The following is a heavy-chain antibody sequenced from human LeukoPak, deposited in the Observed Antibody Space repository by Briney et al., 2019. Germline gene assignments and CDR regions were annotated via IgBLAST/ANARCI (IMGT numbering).Heavy chain of an antibody. V-gene: IGHV3-33*06. J-gene: IGHJ4*02. CDR1: GFTFSSYG. CDR3: AKDGSGP. Sequence: GESLKISCAASGFTFSSYGMHWGRQAPGKGLEWVAVIWYDGSNKYYADSVKGRFTISRDNSKNTLYLQMNSLRAEDTAAYYCAKDGSGPWGQGTLVTVSS. CDR2: IWYDGSNK. D-gene: IGHD3-10*01.